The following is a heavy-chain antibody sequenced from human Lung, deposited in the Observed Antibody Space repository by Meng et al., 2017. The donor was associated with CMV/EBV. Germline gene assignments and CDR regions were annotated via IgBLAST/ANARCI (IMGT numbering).Heavy chain of an antibody. CDR3: LRRSGGSV. CDR2: IPHRGSS. V-gene: IGHV4-4*02. Sequence: QAQLPESGPAPGQPSRTLSLPCAVFGDSLTNRNWWASVRQPPGKGLEWIGEIPHRGSSAYNPSLKSRVSMSIDKSKNQFSLKLTSVTAADTAVYHCLRRSGGSVWGQGTLVTVSS. D-gene: IGHD3-10*01. J-gene: IGHJ1*01. CDR1: GDSLTNRNW.